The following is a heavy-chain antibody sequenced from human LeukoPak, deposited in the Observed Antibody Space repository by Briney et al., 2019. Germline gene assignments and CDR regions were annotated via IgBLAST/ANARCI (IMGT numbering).Heavy chain of an antibody. J-gene: IGHJ4*02. CDR2: ISYDGSNK. CDR3: ASEGDY. V-gene: IGHV3-30*03. CDR1: GFTFSSYG. Sequence: GGSLRLSCAASGFTFSSYGMHWVRQAPGKGLEWVAVISYDGSNKYYADSVKGRFTISRDNSKNTLYLQMNSLRAEDTAVYYCASEGDYWGQGTLVTVSS.